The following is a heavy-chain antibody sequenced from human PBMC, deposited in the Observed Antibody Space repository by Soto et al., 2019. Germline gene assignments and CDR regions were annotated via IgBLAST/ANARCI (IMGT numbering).Heavy chain of an antibody. CDR3: PRYSSSNNWFDP. D-gene: IGHD6-6*01. CDR2: IYYSGST. V-gene: IGHV4-31*03. CDR1: GGSISSGGYS. J-gene: IGHJ5*02. Sequence: QVQLQESGPGLVKPSQTLSLTCTVSGGSISSGGYSWSWIRQHPGKGLEWIGYIYYSGSTYYNPSLKRRVTIAVDTSKTQFSLKLSSVTAADTAVYYCPRYSSSNNWFDPWGQGTLVTVSS.